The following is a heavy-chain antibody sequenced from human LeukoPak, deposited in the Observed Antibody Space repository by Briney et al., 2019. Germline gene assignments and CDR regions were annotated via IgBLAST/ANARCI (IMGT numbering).Heavy chain of an antibody. CDR3: AKLTGTYFDY. J-gene: IGHJ4*02. CDR2: IYYTGST. CDR1: GGSLSSYY. D-gene: IGHD7-27*01. V-gene: IGHV4-59*01. Sequence: PSETLSLTCTVSGGSLSSYYWSWIRQPPGKGLEWIAYIYYTGSTNYNPSLKSRVTISVDTSENQFSLRLSSVTAADTAVYYCAKLTGTYFDYWGQGTLVTVSS.